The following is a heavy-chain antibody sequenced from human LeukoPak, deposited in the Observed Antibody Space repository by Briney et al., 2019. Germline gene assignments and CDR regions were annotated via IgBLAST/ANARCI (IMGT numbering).Heavy chain of an antibody. Sequence: ASVKVSCKASGYTFTSYDINWVRQATGQGLEWMGWMNPNSGNTGYAQTFQGRVTITRNTSISTAYMELSSLRSEDTAVYYCARGLYYYDSSGYYPYDAFDIWGQGTMVTVSS. V-gene: IGHV1-8*03. CDR1: GYTFTSYD. CDR3: ARGLYYYDSSGYYPYDAFDI. J-gene: IGHJ3*02. CDR2: MNPNSGNT. D-gene: IGHD3-22*01.